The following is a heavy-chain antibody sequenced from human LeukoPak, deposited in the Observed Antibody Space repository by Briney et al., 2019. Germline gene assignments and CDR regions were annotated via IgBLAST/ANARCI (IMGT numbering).Heavy chain of an antibody. V-gene: IGHV3-66*01. D-gene: IGHD2-8*01. J-gene: IGHJ1*01. CDR2: IYSGGST. Sequence: GGSLRLSCAASGFTVSSNYMSWVRQAPGKGPEWVSVIYSGGSTYYADSVKGRFTISRDNSKNTLYLQMNSLRADDTAVYYCAQGAGDNELLGQWGQGTLVTVSP. CDR1: GFTVSSNY. CDR3: AQGAGDNELLGQ.